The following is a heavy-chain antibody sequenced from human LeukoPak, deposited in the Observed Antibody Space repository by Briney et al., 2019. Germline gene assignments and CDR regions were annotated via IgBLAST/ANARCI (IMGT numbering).Heavy chain of an antibody. CDR2: ISSGDSYI. V-gene: IGHV3-21*01. Sequence: PGGSLRLSCAASGFTFSSYSLNWVRQAPGKGLEWVSSISSGDSYIYYADSVKGRFTISRDNAKSSLYLQMNSLRAEDTAVYYCARESYSTIFGVDNYYGMDVWDQGTTVTVSS. CDR1: GFTFSSYS. CDR3: ARESYSTIFGVDNYYGMDV. D-gene: IGHD3-3*01. J-gene: IGHJ6*02.